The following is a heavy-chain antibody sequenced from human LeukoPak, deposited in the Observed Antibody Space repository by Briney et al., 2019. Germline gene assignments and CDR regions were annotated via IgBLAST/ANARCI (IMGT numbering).Heavy chain of an antibody. Sequence: ASVKVSCKASGYTFAGYYMHWVRQAPGQGLEWMGRINPNSGGTNYAQKFQGRVTMTRDASISTAYMELSRLRSDDTAVYYCAIPYSSSWSPFDYWGQGTLVTVSS. D-gene: IGHD6-13*01. V-gene: IGHV1-2*06. CDR2: INPNSGGT. CDR1: GYTFAGYY. J-gene: IGHJ4*02. CDR3: AIPYSSSWSPFDY.